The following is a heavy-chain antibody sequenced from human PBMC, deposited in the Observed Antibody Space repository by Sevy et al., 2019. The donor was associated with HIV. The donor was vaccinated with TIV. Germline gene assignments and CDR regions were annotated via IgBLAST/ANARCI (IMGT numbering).Heavy chain of an antibody. CDR3: ARGKGYGYLGF. CDR1: GGSISSYY. J-gene: IGHJ4*02. D-gene: IGHD5-18*01. CDR2: IYYSGST. Sequence: SETLSLTCTVSGGSISSYYWSWIRQPPWKGLEWIGYIYYSGSTNYNPSLKSRVTISVDTSKNQFSLKLSSVTAADTAVYYCARGKGYGYLGFWGQGTLVTVSS. V-gene: IGHV4-59*01.